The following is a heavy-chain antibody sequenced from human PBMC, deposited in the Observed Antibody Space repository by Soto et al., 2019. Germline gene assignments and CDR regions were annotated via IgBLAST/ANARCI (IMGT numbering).Heavy chain of an antibody. Sequence: XGHTLVTATHSLTLTYTFSGFSLRASRMCVSWIRQPPGMALEWLPLIDWDDDTYYSTSLETRPTISKDTSQNHVCLTMPNMDAIDTATYYAARIGAGRAGAGTWEFDYWRQGTRGTVSS. D-gene: IGHD6-13*01. V-gene: IGHV2-70*01. CDR3: ARIGAGRAGAGTWEFDY. CDR2: IDWDDDT. J-gene: IGHJ4*02. CDR1: GFSLRASRMC.